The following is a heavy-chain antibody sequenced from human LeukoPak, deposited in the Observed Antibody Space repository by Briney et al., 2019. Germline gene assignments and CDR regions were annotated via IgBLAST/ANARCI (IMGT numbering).Heavy chain of an antibody. CDR3: ARYSYGGPLDY. D-gene: IGHD5-18*01. Sequence: PSETLSLTCTVSGGSISSYYWCWIRQPPGKGLGWIGYIYYSGSTNYNPSLKSRVTISVDTSKNQFSLKLSSVTAADTAVYYCARYSYGGPLDYWGQGTLVTVSS. V-gene: IGHV4-59*08. CDR2: IYYSGST. CDR1: GGSISSYY. J-gene: IGHJ4*02.